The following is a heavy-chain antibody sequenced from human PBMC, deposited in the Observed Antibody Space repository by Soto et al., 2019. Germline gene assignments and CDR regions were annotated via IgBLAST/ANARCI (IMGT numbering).Heavy chain of an antibody. CDR1: GFTFSSYG. CDR3: ARDRYDFWSGYWVSCGMDV. J-gene: IGHJ6*02. V-gene: IGHV3-33*01. CDR2: IWYDGSNK. D-gene: IGHD3-3*01. Sequence: QVQLVESGGGVVQPGRSLRLSCAASGFTFSSYGMHWVRQAPGKGLEWVALIWYDGSNKYYADSVKGRFTISRDNSKNTSYLQMNSLRAEDTAVYYCARDRYDFWSGYWVSCGMDVWGQGTTVTVSS.